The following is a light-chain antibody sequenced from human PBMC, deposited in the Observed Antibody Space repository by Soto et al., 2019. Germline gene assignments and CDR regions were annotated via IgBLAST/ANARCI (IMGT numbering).Light chain of an antibody. J-gene: IGLJ1*01. CDR3: QSYASSLGGSYV. Sequence: QSVLTQPPSVSGAPGQRVTISCTGSSSNIGAGYDVHWYQQLPGTAPKLLIYGNSNRPSGVPDRFSGSKSGTSASLAITGLQAEDEADYYCQSYASSLGGSYVFGTGTKVTAL. V-gene: IGLV1-40*01. CDR2: GNS. CDR1: SSNIGAGYD.